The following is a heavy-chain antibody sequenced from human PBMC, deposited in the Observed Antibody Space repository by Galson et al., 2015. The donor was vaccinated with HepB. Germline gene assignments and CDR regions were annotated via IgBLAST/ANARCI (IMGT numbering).Heavy chain of an antibody. CDR3: ARVNGGYHQYSYSHYMNV. V-gene: IGHV1-18*01. CDR2: ISTSNKKT. CDR1: GYTFSNYD. J-gene: IGHJ6*03. Sequence: SVKVSCKASGYTFSNYDIGWVRQAPGQGLEWMGWISTSNKKTNLAQKFQGRLTMTTDTPTSTAYMELRSLRPDDTAVYYCARVNGGYHQYSYSHYMNVWCKGTTVTGSS. D-gene: IGHD2/OR15-2a*01.